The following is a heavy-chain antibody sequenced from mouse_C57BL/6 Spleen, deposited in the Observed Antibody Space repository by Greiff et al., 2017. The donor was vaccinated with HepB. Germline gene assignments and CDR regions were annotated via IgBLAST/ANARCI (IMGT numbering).Heavy chain of an antibody. CDR1: GYTFTDYY. Sequence: EVQLQQSGPELVKPGASVKISCKASGYTFTDYYMNWVKQSHGKSLEWIGDINPNNGGTSYNQKFKGKATLTVDKSSSTAYMELRSLTSEDSAVYYCARRENWDAYFDYWGQGTTLTVSS. J-gene: IGHJ2*01. CDR2: INPNNGGT. D-gene: IGHD4-1*01. CDR3: ARRENWDAYFDY. V-gene: IGHV1-26*01.